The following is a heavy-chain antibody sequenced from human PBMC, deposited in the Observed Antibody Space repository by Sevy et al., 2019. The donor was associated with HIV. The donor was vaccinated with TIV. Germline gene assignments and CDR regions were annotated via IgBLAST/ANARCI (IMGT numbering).Heavy chain of an antibody. CDR2: IKHDGSEK. CDR1: GFTFSSYW. CDR3: ARERDMVTFGVGEAFDF. J-gene: IGHJ3*01. V-gene: IGHV3-7*01. D-gene: IGHD3-16*01. Sequence: GGSLRLSCAASGFTFSSYWMSWVRQAPGKGLEWVATIKHDGSEKYNADSVKGRFTISRGNAKNSLYLQMNSLRAEDTAVYYCARERDMVTFGVGEAFDFWGQGTMVTVSS.